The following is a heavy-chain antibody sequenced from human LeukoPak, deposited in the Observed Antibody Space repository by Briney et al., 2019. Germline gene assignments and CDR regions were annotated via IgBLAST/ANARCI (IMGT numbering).Heavy chain of an antibody. CDR1: GFTFSSYE. CDR2: ISSSGSTI. CDR3: ARDTYYDYVWGSYRKTDYFDY. V-gene: IGHV3-48*03. J-gene: IGHJ4*02. D-gene: IGHD3-16*02. Sequence: PGGSLRLSCAASGFTFSSYEMNWVRQAPGKGLEWVSYISSSGSTIYYADSVKGRFTISRDNAKNSLYLQMSSLRAEDTAVYYCARDTYYDYVWGSYRKTDYFDYWGQGTLVTVSS.